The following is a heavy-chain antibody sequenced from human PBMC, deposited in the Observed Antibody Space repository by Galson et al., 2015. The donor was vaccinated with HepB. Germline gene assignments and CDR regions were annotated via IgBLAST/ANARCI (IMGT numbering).Heavy chain of an antibody. Sequence: SLRLSCAASGFTFSSYAMHWVRQAPGKGLEWVAVISYDGSNKYYADSVKGRFTTSRDNSKNTLYLQMNSLRAEDTAVYYCAREEYSSGWYSHPVRGLTFDIWGQGTMVTVSS. CDR3: AREEYSSGWYSHPVRGLTFDI. CDR1: GFTFSSYA. V-gene: IGHV3-30*04. J-gene: IGHJ3*02. D-gene: IGHD6-19*01. CDR2: ISYDGSNK.